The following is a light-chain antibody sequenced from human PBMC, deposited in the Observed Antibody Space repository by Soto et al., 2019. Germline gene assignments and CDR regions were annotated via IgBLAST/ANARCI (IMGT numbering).Light chain of an antibody. V-gene: IGLV2-14*01. J-gene: IGLJ2*01. CDR2: DVT. CDR1: SADVGAYNY. CDR3: SSYTSSSTLL. Sequence: QSVLTQPASVSGSPGQSITISCTGTSADVGAYNYVSWYQHHPGKAPKLIIYDVTNRPSGVSNRFSGSKSGNTASLTISGLQAEDEADYYCSSYTSSSTLLFGGGTKLTVL.